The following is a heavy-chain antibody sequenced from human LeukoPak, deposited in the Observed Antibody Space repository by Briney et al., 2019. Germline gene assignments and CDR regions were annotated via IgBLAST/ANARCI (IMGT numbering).Heavy chain of an antibody. CDR2: IHSSGST. V-gene: IGHV4-4*07. CDR3: ARAHARSAYYSDY. J-gene: IGHJ4*02. CDR1: GGSISSYY. Sequence: SETLSLTCTVSGGSISSYYWNWIRQPAGKGLEWIGRIHSSGSTNYNPSLKSRLTMSVDTSKNQFSLKVNSVTAADTAVYYCARAHARSAYYSDYWGQGTLVTVSS. D-gene: IGHD3-22*01.